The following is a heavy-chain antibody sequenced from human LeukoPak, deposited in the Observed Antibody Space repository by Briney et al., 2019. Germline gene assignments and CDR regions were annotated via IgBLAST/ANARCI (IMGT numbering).Heavy chain of an antibody. J-gene: IGHJ3*02. CDR2: INHSRST. CDR3: ARGSPIQLWADAFDI. CDR1: GGSFSGYY. V-gene: IGHV4-34*01. Sequence: PSETLSLTCAVYGGSFSGYYWSWIRHPPGKGLECIGEINHSRSTNYNPSLKSRVTISVDTSKNQFSLKLSSVTAADTAVYYCARGSPIQLWADAFDIWGQGTMVTVSS. D-gene: IGHD5-18*01.